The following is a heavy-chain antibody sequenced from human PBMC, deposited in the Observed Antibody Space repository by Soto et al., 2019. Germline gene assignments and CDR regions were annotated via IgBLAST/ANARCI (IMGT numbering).Heavy chain of an antibody. D-gene: IGHD3-22*01. CDR3: AREDKSGYLNWFDP. CDR2: IFPSDSDT. CDR1: GFRFTSYW. V-gene: IGHV5-51*01. Sequence: GESLKISCRTSGFRFTSYWIAWVRQMPGKGLEWMGIIFPSDSDTRYSPSFQGQVTISADRSTSTVFLQWASLKASDTAVYFCAREDKSGYLNWFDPWGQGTLVTVSS. J-gene: IGHJ5*02.